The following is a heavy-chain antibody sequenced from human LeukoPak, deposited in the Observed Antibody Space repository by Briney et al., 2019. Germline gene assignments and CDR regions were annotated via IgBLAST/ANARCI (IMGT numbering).Heavy chain of an antibody. J-gene: IGHJ4*02. Sequence: GGSLKLSCAASGFAFSGSAMHWVRQASGKGLEWVGRIRSKANSFATAYAASVKGRFTISRDDSKNTAYLQMNSLKTEDTAVYYCTRPPSRPYCSSTSCYSDDYWGQGTLVTVSS. V-gene: IGHV3-73*01. D-gene: IGHD2-2*01. CDR1: GFAFSGSA. CDR2: IRSKANSFAT. CDR3: TRPPSRPYCSSTSCYSDDY.